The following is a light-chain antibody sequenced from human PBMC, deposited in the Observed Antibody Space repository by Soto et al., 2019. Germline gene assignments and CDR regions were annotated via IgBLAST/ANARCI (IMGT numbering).Light chain of an antibody. Sequence: DIQMTQSPSTLSASVGDTVTVTCRASQSVSGWLAWYQQKPGEAPELLIYAASTLQSGVPSRFSGSGSGTDFTLTISCLQSEDFATYYCQQYNIYSWTFGQGTKVDI. V-gene: IGKV1-5*01. J-gene: IGKJ1*01. CDR1: QSVSGW. CDR3: QQYNIYSWT. CDR2: AAS.